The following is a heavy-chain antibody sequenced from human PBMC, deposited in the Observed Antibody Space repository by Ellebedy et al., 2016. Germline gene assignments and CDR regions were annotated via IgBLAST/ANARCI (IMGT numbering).Heavy chain of an antibody. CDR3: ARALGGSWFDP. J-gene: IGHJ5*02. CDR2: IYHSGST. CDR1: GGSISSSNW. D-gene: IGHD3-16*01. V-gene: IGHV4-4*02. Sequence: SETLSLXXAVSGGSISSSNWWRWVRQPPGKGLEWIGEIYHSGSTNYNPSLKSRVTISVDKSKNQFSLKLSSVTAADTAVYYCARALGGSWFDPWGQGTLVTVSS.